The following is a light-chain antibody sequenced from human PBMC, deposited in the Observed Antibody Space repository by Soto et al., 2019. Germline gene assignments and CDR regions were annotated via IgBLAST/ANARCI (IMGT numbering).Light chain of an antibody. J-gene: IGKJ5*01. CDR1: QSVSSY. CDR3: QQRSNWPIT. V-gene: IGKV3-11*01. Sequence: EIVLTQSPATLYVSPGARATLSCRASQSVSSYLAWYPQQPGQAPRLLIYDASNRATGIPARLSGSGSGTDFTLTLSSLEPEDGAVDDGQQRSNWPITFGQGTRVEIK. CDR2: DAS.